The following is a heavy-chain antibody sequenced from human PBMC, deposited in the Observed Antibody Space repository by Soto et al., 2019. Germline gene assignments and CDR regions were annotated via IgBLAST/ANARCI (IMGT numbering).Heavy chain of an antibody. CDR2: IIPIFGTA. J-gene: IGHJ4*02. CDR1: GGTFSSYA. V-gene: IGHV1-69*13. D-gene: IGHD6-6*01. CDR3: ARVGYSSSSSDFDY. Sequence: ASVKVSCKASGGTFSSYAISWVRQAPGQGLEWMGGIIPIFGTANYAQKFQGRVTITADESTSTAYMELSSLRSEDTAVYYRARVGYSSSSSDFDYWGQGTLVTVSS.